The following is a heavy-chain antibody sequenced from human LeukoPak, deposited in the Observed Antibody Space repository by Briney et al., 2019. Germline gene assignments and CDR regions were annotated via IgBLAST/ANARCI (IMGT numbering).Heavy chain of an antibody. V-gene: IGHV3-9*01. D-gene: IGHD3-10*01. CDR1: GFTFDDYA. CDR2: ISWNSGSI. CDR3: AKDLSYGSGEYYGMDV. Sequence: PGRSLRLSCAASGFTFDDYAMHWVRHAPGKGLEWVSGISWNSGSIGYADSVKGRFTISRDNAKNSLYLQMNSLRAEDTALYYCAKDLSYGSGEYYGMDVWGQGTTVTASS. J-gene: IGHJ6*02.